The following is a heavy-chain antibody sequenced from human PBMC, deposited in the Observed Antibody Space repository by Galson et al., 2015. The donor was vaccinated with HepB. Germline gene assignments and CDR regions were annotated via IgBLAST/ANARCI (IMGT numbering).Heavy chain of an antibody. D-gene: IGHD6-6*01. V-gene: IGHV6-1*01. J-gene: IGHJ4*02. Sequence: CAISGDSVSSNSAAWNWIRQSPSRGLEWLGRTYYRSKWYNDYAVSVKSRITINPDTSKNQFSLQLNSVTPEDTAVYYCARARIAARAGGVDYWGQGTLVTVSS. CDR3: ARARIAARAGGVDY. CDR1: GDSVSSNSAA. CDR2: TYYRSKWYN.